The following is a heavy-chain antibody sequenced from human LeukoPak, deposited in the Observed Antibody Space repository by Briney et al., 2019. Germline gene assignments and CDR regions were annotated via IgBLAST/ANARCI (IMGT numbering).Heavy chain of an antibody. CDR2: IQYDGSKN. CDR1: GFIFSNYG. J-gene: IGHJ4*02. CDR3: ARDRCTNPSFLEY. D-gene: IGHD2-8*01. V-gene: IGHV3-33*05. Sequence: GGSLRLSCAASGFIFSNYGVHWVRQAPGKGLEWVAAIQYDGSKNYYADSVKGRFTISRDNYRNTMYLQMNSLRVEDTAVYYCARDRCTNPSFLEYWGQGTLVTVSS.